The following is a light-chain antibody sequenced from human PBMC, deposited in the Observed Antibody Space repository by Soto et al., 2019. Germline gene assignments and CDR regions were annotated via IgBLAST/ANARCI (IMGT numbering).Light chain of an antibody. Sequence: DIQMTQSPSSLSASVGDRVTITCRASQSNSSYLNWYQQKPGKAPKLLIYAASSLQSGVPSRFSGSGSGTDFTLTISSLQPEDFATYYCQQSSSTPLTFGGGTKVEIK. CDR1: QSNSSY. CDR3: QQSSSTPLT. J-gene: IGKJ4*01. V-gene: IGKV1-39*01. CDR2: AAS.